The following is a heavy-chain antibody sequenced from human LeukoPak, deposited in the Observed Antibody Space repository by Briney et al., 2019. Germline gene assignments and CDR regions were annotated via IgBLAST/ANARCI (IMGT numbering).Heavy chain of an antibody. CDR1: GFSSSNYS. CDR2: ISRTGNIV. J-gene: IGHJ4*02. CDR3: ANLTH. Sequence: PGGSLRLSCVATGFSSSNYSMHWVRQAPGKGLEWVSYISRTGNIVYYADSVKGRFTISRDNAKDSLFLQMDSLRDEDTAVYYCANLTHWGQGILVTVSS. V-gene: IGHV3-48*02. D-gene: IGHD2-21*02.